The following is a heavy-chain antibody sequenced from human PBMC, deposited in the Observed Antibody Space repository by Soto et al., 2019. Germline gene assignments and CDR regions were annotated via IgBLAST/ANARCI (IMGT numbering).Heavy chain of an antibody. V-gene: IGHV3-30*18. J-gene: IGHJ6*02. Sequence: QVQLVDSGGGVVQPGRSLRLSCAASGFTFSSYGMHWVRQAPGKGLEWVAVISYDGSNSFYADSVKGRFTISRDNSKTTLYLQMNSLRAENTAVYYCAKEGHLYYYYGMDVWGQGTTVIVSS. CDR1: GFTFSSYG. CDR2: ISYDGSNS. CDR3: AKEGHLYYYYGMDV.